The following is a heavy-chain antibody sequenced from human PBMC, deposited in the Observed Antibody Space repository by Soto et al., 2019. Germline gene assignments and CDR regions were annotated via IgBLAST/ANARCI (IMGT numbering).Heavy chain of an antibody. J-gene: IGHJ6*02. CDR3: ASLGVGDWANYYYYSGMAV. CDR1: GFTFSVYA. D-gene: IGHD2-21*02. CDR2: VTANGGST. Sequence: EVQLLESGGGFVQPGGSLRLSCAATGFTFSVYAMTWVRQAPGKGLEWVSAVTANGGSTYSADSVKGRFTISRDNSKNTLFLQMNSLRAEDTAVYYCASLGVGDWANYYYYSGMAVWGQGPTVTVPS. V-gene: IGHV3-23*01.